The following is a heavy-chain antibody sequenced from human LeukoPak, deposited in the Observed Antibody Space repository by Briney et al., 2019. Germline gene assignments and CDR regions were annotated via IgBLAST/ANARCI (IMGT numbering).Heavy chain of an antibody. CDR2: IKEDGSEK. CDR1: GYTFSSYW. Sequence: PGGSLRLSCAASGYTFSSYWMSWVRQVPGKGLEWVANIKEDGSEKYYLDSVKGRFTISRDNAKNSLYLQMNSLRAEDTAVYYCASEWEPYALKDYWGQGTLVTVSS. CDR3: ASEWEPYALKDY. J-gene: IGHJ4*02. D-gene: IGHD1-26*01. V-gene: IGHV3-7*01.